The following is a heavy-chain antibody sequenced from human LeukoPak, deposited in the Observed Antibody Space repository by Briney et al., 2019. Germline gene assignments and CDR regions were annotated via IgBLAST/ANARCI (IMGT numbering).Heavy chain of an antibody. CDR3: ARESHDSSGYYHDAFDI. Sequence: ASVKVSCKASGYTFTGYYMHWVRQAPGQGLEWMGIVNPSGGSTSYAQKFQGRVTMTRDTSTSTVYMELSSLRSEDTAVYYCARESHDSSGYYHDAFDIWGQGTMVTVSS. V-gene: IGHV1-46*01. CDR2: VNPSGGST. CDR1: GYTFTGYY. J-gene: IGHJ3*02. D-gene: IGHD3-22*01.